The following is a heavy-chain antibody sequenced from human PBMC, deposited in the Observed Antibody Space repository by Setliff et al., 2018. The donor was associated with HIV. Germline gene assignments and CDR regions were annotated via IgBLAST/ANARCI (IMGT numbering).Heavy chain of an antibody. CDR3: AKHLSPGSGWYSKARGMDV. CDR2: IYPGNSDT. V-gene: IGHV5-51*01. D-gene: IGHD6-19*01. J-gene: IGHJ4*02. Sequence: GESLKISCKDSGYTFSNYCIAWVRQMPGKGLEWMGIIYPGNSDTTYSPSFQGQVTISADKSISTAYLQWSSLKASDTAMYYCAKHLSPGSGWYSKARGMDVWGQGSLVTAPQ. CDR1: GYTFSNYC.